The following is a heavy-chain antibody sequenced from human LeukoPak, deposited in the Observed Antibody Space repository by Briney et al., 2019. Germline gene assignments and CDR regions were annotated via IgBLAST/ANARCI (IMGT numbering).Heavy chain of an antibody. CDR2: IYYSGST. D-gene: IGHD3-22*01. CDR3: ARSGGLWLLTYYFDY. Sequence: ETLSLTCTVSGGSISSSSYYWGWIRQPPGKGLEWIGSIYYSGSTYYNPSLKSRVTISVDTSKNQLSLKLSSVTAADTAVYFCARSGGLWLLTYYFDYWGQGTLVTVSS. V-gene: IGHV4-39*07. CDR1: GGSISSSSYY. J-gene: IGHJ4*02.